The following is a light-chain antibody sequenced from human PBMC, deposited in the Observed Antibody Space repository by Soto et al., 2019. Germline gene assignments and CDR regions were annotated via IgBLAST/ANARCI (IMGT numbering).Light chain of an antibody. CDR2: FAS. CDR1: QSIRYS. J-gene: IGKJ5*01. Sequence: DIQMTQSPSSLSASVGDRVTITWRASQSIRYSLNWYQQKPGKAPKSLIYFASSLQSGVPSRFTGSGSGIDFTLTISSLQPEDFATYYCQQFHSYPITFGQGTRLEIK. CDR3: QQFHSYPIT. V-gene: IGKV1-16*01.